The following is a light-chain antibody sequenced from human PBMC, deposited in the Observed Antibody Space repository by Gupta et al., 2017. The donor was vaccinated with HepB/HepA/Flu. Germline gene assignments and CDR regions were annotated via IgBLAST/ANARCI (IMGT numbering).Light chain of an antibody. V-gene: IGLV3-9*01. J-gene: IGLJ2*01. CDR2: RDS. CDR3: QVWDITTAHVV. CDR1: NIGSKN. Sequence: SSELTQPLSVSVALGQTARITCGGNNIGSKNVHWYQQKPGQAPVLLIYRDSNRPSAIPERFSGSNSGTTATLTTSRAQAGDEADYYCQVWDITTAHVVFGGGTNLTVL.